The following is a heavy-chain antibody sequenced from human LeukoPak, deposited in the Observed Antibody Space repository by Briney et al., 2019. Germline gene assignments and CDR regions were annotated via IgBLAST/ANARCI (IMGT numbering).Heavy chain of an antibody. D-gene: IGHD3/OR15-3a*01. CDR2: ISGDSYDT. J-gene: IGHJ4*02. Sequence: ASVKVSCKASGYTFRNYGINWVRQAPGQGLEWMGWISGDSYDTKYEQKRQGRVTMTTDTSTNTAYMELRSLRSDDTAKYYCARNRTGTFDFWGQGTLVTVSS. CDR1: GYTFRNYG. V-gene: IGHV1-18*01. CDR3: ARNRTGTFDF.